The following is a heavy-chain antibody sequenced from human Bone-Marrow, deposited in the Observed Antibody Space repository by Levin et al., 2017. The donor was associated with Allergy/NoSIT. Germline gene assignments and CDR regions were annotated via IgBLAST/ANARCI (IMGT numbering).Heavy chain of an antibody. Sequence: PGGSLRLSCAVSGGSIYNSPYFWAWIRQPPGKGLEWIGSIYYTERSFYNPSLTSRVTISVDTSTNQFSLQLTSVTAADTAVYYCARVSYYGSGNYYDYNFDSWGQGTLVTVSS. CDR1: GGSIYNSPYF. CDR2: IYYTERS. J-gene: IGHJ4*02. CDR3: ARVSYYGSGNYYDYNFDS. D-gene: IGHD3-10*01. V-gene: IGHV4-39*07.